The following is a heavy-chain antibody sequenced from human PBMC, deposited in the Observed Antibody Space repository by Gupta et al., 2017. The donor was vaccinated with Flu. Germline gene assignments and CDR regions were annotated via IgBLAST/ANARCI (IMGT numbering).Heavy chain of an antibody. V-gene: IGHV1-2*02. CDR3: ARDCVEVVADGDFDV. D-gene: IGHD2-21*01. CDR2: INPESGDT. J-gene: IGHJ4*02. Sequence: GYYIHWVRQNPGQGLEWMGWINPESGDTDYAPNCEGRVAMTRDTSVNTAYMELSGLIFDDTAVYFCARDCVEVVADGDFDVWGQGTLLIVSS. CDR1: GYY.